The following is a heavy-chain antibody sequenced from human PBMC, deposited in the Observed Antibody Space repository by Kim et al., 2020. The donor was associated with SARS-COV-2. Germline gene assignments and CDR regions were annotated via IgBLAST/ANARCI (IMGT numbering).Heavy chain of an antibody. V-gene: IGHV3-23*01. J-gene: IGHJ6*02. CDR2: ISNNDIDT. D-gene: IGHD3-10*01. Sequence: GSLRLSCAAPGLTFSSYAMHWVRLAPGKGLEWVSGISNNDIDTHYAGSVRGRFTISRDNSKNTLYLQMDSLRAEDTAVYFCAKGFDYYGSGSLYFYSGMDVWGQGTTVTVSS. CDR1: GLTFSSYA. CDR3: AKGFDYYGSGSLYFYSGMDV.